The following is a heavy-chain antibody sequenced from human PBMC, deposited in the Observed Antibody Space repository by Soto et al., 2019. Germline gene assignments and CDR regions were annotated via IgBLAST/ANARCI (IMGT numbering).Heavy chain of an antibody. CDR2: ISGYNGDT. V-gene: IGHV1-18*01. J-gene: IGHJ6*02. D-gene: IGHD2-8*01. CDR3: AKNGHPPYYYYGLDV. Sequence: QGQLVQSGGEVKKSGASVKVSCKASGYTFSRYGISWVRQAPGQGLEWMGWISGYNGDTNYAQKFQGRVIXTXXXSXXTAYMDLRSLTSDATAVYYCAKNGHPPYYYYGLDVWGQGTTVTVSS. CDR1: GYTFSRYG.